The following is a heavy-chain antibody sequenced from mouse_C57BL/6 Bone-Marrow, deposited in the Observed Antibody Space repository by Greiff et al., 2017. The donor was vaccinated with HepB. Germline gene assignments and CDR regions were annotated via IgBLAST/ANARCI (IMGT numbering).Heavy chain of an antibody. J-gene: IGHJ3*01. CDR2: IDPEDGET. CDR1: GFNIKDYY. CDR3: ASKAWFAY. Sequence: VQLQQSGAELVKPGASVKLSCTASGFNIKDYYMHWVKQRTEQGLEWIGRIDPEDGETKYAPKFQAKATITADTSSNTAYLQLSSLTSEDTAVYYCASKAWFAYWGQGTLVTVSA. V-gene: IGHV14-2*01.